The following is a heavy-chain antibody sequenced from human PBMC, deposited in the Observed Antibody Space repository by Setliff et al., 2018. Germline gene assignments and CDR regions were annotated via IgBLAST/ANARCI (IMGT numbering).Heavy chain of an antibody. Sequence: GSLRLSCAASGFTFSSYWMSWIRQSPGTGLEWIGSIFYNGMAYYNPSLKSRVTMSVDTSKNQFSLNLTSVTAADTAVYYCARLPNYVWGSPVDYWGQGTLVTVSS. D-gene: IGHD3-16*01. J-gene: IGHJ4*02. CDR1: GFTFSSYW. CDR2: IFYNGMA. V-gene: IGHV4-59*04. CDR3: ARLPNYVWGSPVDY.